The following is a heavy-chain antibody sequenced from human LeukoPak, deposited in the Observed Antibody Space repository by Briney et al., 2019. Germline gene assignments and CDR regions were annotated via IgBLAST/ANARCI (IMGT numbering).Heavy chain of an antibody. Sequence: PSETLSLTCTVSGGSISSGGYYWSWIRQHPGKGLEWIGYIYYSGSTYYNPSLKSRVTISVDTSKNQFSLKLSSVTAADTAVYYCASTSPDQKRAKKYDIWGKGKMVPVSS. CDR2: IYYSGST. V-gene: IGHV4-31*03. J-gene: IGHJ3*02. D-gene: IGHD1-14*01. CDR1: GGSISSGGYY. CDR3: ASTSPDQKRAKKYDI.